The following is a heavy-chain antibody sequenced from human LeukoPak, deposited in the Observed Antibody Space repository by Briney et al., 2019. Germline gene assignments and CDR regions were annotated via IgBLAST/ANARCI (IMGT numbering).Heavy chain of an antibody. Sequence: SETLSLTCTVSGGSISSYYWSWIRQPPGKGLEWIGYIYYSGSTNYNPSLKSRVTISVDTSKNQFSLKLSSVTAADTAVYYCARAGDSGWTTPYGYYYMDVWGKGTTVTVSS. CDR1: GGSISSYY. CDR3: ARAGDSGWTTPYGYYYMDV. J-gene: IGHJ6*03. D-gene: IGHD6-19*01. V-gene: IGHV4-59*01. CDR2: IYYSGST.